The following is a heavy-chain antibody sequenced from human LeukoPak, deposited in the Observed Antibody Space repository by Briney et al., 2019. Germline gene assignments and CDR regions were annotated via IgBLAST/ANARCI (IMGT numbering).Heavy chain of an antibody. J-gene: IGHJ4*02. CDR2: IYSGGST. CDR3: ASGNSSRARPIDY. D-gene: IGHD2/OR15-2a*01. V-gene: IGHV3-53*05. CDR1: GFTVSSKY. Sequence: QPGGSLRLSCAASGFTVSSKYMSWVRQAPGKGLEWVSVIYSGGSTYYADSVKGRFTISRDNSKNTMNLQMNTLRAEDTAVYYCASGNSSRARPIDYWGQGTLVTVSS.